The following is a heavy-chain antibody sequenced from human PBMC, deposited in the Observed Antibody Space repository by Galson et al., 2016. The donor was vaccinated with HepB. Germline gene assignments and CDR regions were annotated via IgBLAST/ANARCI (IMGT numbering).Heavy chain of an antibody. CDR1: GFTFSNYA. Sequence: SLRLSCAASGFTFSNYAMSWVRQAPGQGLEWVSSISDGGTNTYYSASAKGRFTISRDNSRNTLYLQMNSLRVEDTAMYYCARGGSGPYSWDYWGQGTLVTVSS. J-gene: IGHJ4*02. D-gene: IGHD2-15*01. CDR2: ISDGGTNT. CDR3: ARGGSGPYSWDY. V-gene: IGHV3-23*01.